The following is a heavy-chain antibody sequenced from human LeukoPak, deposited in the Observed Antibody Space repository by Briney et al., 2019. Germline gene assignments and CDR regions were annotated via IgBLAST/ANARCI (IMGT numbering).Heavy chain of an antibody. V-gene: IGHV1-8*02. CDR2: MNPNSGNT. CDR3: ARGFPLVRGVPYYFDY. D-gene: IGHD3-10*01. CDR1: GYTFTSYY. Sequence: ASVKVSCKASGYTFTSYYMHWVRQAPGQGLEWMGWMNPNSGNTGYAQKFQGRVTMTRNTSISTAYMELSSLRSEDTAVYYCARGFPLVRGVPYYFDYWGQGTLVTVSS. J-gene: IGHJ4*02.